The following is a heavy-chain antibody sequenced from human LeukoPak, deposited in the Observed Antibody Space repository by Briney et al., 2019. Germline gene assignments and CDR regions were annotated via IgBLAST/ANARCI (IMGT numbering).Heavy chain of an antibody. CDR3: AKFIRDYDFWSGSYRAQWFDP. CDR2: ISSSGSTI. CDR1: GFTFSDYY. Sequence: PGGSLRLSCAASGFTFSDYYMSWIRQAPGKGLEWVSYISSSGSTIYYADSVKGRFTISRDNAKNSLYLQMSSLRAEDRAVYYCAKFIRDYDFWSGSYRAQWFDPWGQGTLVTVSS. J-gene: IGHJ5*02. D-gene: IGHD3-3*01. V-gene: IGHV3-11*01.